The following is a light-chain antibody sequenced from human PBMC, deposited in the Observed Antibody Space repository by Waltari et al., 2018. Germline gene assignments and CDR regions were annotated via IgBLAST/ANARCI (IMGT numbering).Light chain of an antibody. CDR3: QHYNSWPPEYT. J-gene: IGKJ2*01. V-gene: IGKV3-15*01. CDR1: QNLASN. CDR2: GAS. Sequence: EMVMTQSPATLSVSPGETATLSCSASQNLASNLAWYPQKPGQSPRLLIDGASTRASGAPARFSGTGSGTEFTLAISSIQSEDLAVYYCQHYNSWPPEYTFGQGTKLEIK.